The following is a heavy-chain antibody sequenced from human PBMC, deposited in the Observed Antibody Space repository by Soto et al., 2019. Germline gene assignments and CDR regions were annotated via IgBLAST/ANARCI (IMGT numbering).Heavy chain of an antibody. Sequence: QVQLVESGAGLVKPGGSLRLSCVASGFTFSDHYMTWIRQAPGKGLEWLSYISTSSSYTNYADSVKGRFTISRDKAMNSLYLQMNSLRAEDTAVYYCARLRLTGYFDYWGQGTLVTVSS. J-gene: IGHJ4*02. CDR2: ISTSSSYT. V-gene: IGHV3-11*05. CDR3: ARLRLTGYFDY. CDR1: GFTFSDHY.